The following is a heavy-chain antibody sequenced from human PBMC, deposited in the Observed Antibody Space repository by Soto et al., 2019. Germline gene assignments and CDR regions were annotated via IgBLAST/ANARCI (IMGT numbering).Heavy chain of an antibody. CDR3: ARDLHCSRTSCPYFRY. J-gene: IGHJ4*02. V-gene: IGHV1-69*04. CDR2: IIPILGIA. D-gene: IGHD2-2*01. CDR1: GGTFSSYT. Sequence: SVKVSCKASGGTFSSYTISWVRQAPGQGLEWMGRIIPILGIANYAQKFQGRVTITADKSTSTAYMELSSLRSEDTAVYYCARDLHCSRTSCPYFRYWGQGTLVTVSS.